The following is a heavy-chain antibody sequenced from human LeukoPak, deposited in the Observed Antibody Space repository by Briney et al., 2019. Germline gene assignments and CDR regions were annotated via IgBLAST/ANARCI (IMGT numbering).Heavy chain of an antibody. CDR1: GFTFDDYG. V-gene: IGHV3-20*04. CDR3: ARVSAGYYSYYYMDV. CDR2: INWNGGST. D-gene: IGHD6-13*01. Sequence: GRSLRLSCAASGFTFDDYGMSWVRQAPGKGLEWVSGINWNGGSTGYADSVKGRFTISRDNAKNSLYLQMNSLRAEDTALYYCARVSAGYYSYYYMDVWGKGTTVTVSS. J-gene: IGHJ6*03.